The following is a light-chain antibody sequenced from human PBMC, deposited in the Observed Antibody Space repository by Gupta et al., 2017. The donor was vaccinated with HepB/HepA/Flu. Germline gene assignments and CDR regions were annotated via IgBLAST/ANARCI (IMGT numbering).Light chain of an antibody. CDR3: AAWDDSLNGPV. V-gene: IGLV1-44*01. Sequence: QSVLTQPPSASGPPGQRVTISCSGSSSNLGSTTVNWYQQLPGTAPKLLIDSNNQRPSGVPDRFSGSKSGTSASLAISGLQSEDEADYYCAAWDDSLNGPVFGGGTKLTVL. J-gene: IGLJ3*02. CDR2: SNN. CDR1: SSNLGSTT.